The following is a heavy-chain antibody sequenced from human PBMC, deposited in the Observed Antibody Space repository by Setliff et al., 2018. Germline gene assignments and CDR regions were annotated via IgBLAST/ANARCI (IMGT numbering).Heavy chain of an antibody. Sequence: SETLSLTCSVSGASISSGNDFWNWIRQPAGKGLEWIGNIYTNGGTDYSPSLRSRVTISLGTSKNQFSLKLSSVTAADTAVYYCARSAGYSSSWYNYYYGMDVWGQGTTVTVSS. J-gene: IGHJ6*02. CDR3: ARSAGYSSSWYNYYYGMDV. V-gene: IGHV4-61*09. CDR1: GASISSGNDF. CDR2: IYTNGGT. D-gene: IGHD6-13*01.